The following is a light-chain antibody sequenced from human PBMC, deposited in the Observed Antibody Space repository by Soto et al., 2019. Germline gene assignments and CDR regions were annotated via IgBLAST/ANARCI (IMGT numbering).Light chain of an antibody. CDR3: QQSYSTPRT. J-gene: IGKJ1*01. CDR2: AAS. CDR1: QSISSK. V-gene: IGKV1-39*01. Sequence: DIQMSQSPSSLSASVGDRVTITCRASQSISSKLNWYQQKPGKAPKLLIYAASSLQSGVPSRFSGSGSGTDFTLTISSLQPEDFATYYCQQSYSTPRTFGQGTKVDI.